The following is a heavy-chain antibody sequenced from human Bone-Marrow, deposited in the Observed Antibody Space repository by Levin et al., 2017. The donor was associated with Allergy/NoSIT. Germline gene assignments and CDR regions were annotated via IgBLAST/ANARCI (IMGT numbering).Heavy chain of an antibody. CDR1: GGSIGSSF. Sequence: ESLKISCNVSGGSIGSSFWSWIRQPPGKGLEWIGYISNSGSTNYNPSLKSRVTISTDRSKTQFSLTLTSVTAADTALYYCARDVSGTYFAFGIWGQGTMVTVSS. CDR2: ISNSGST. V-gene: IGHV4-59*01. CDR3: ARDVSGTYFAFGI. D-gene: IGHD1-26*01. J-gene: IGHJ3*02.